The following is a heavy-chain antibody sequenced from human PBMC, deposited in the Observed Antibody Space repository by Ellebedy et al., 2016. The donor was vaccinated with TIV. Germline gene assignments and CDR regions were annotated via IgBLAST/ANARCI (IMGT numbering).Heavy chain of an antibody. V-gene: IGHV3-23*01. CDR2: IGGSGGSA. J-gene: IGHJ4*02. D-gene: IGHD3-10*01. Sequence: GESLKISCAASGFTFSNSAMSWVRQVPGKGPEWVSAIGGSGGSAYYADSVKGRFSISRGNSKNTLYLQMNSLRAEDTAVYYCAKGTYYYTSGTYLAFDYWGQGTLVTVSS. CDR3: AKGTYYYTSGTYLAFDY. CDR1: GFTFSNSA.